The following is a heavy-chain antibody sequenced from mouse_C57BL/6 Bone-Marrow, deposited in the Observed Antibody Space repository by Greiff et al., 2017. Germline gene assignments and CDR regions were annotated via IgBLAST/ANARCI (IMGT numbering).Heavy chain of an antibody. Sequence: ESGPGLVKPSQSLSLTCSVTGYSITSGYYWNWLRQFPGNKLEWMGYISYDGSNNYNPSLKNRISITRDTSKNLFFLKLNSVTTEDTATYYCARVGLLYYFDYWGQGTTLTVSS. D-gene: IGHD1-1*01. CDR2: ISYDGSN. J-gene: IGHJ2*01. CDR3: ARVGLLYYFDY. V-gene: IGHV3-6*01. CDR1: GYSITSGYY.